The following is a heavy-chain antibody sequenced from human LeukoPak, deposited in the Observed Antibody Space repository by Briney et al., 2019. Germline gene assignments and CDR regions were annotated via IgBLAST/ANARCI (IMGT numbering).Heavy chain of an antibody. D-gene: IGHD3-10*01. J-gene: IGHJ6*02. Sequence: GGSLRLSCAASGFTFSSYSMNWVRQAPGKGLEWVSSISSSSSYIYYADSVKGRFTISRDNAKNSLYLQMNSLRAEDTAVYYCAKDGWFGAQGPHYYGMDVWGQGTTVTVSS. CDR2: ISSSSSYI. V-gene: IGHV3-21*01. CDR3: AKDGWFGAQGPHYYGMDV. CDR1: GFTFSSYS.